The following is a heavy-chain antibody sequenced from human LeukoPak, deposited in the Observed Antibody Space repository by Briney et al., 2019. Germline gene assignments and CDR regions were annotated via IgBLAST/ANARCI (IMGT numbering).Heavy chain of an antibody. CDR1: GGSISSYY. CDR2: IYYSGST. V-gene: IGHV4-59*01. CDR3: ARHPTGVVAATSYFDY. D-gene: IGHD2-15*01. Sequence: SETLSLTCTVSGGSISSYYWSWIRQPPGKGLEWIGYIYYSGSTNYNPSLKSRVTISVDTSKNQFSLKLSSVTAADTAVYYCARHPTGVVAATSYFDYWGQGTHLTVSS. J-gene: IGHJ4*02.